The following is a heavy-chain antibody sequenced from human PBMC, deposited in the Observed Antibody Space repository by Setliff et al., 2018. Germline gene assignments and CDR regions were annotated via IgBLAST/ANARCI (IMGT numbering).Heavy chain of an antibody. CDR1: GYRLIEVS. Sequence: ASVKVSCKVSGYRLIEVSMHWVRQAPGKGLEWMGGFDPEDEETIYAQKFQGRVTMTEDTSTDTAYMELSSLRSEDTAVYYCARDISAAVPAAILYYWGQGTLVTVSS. CDR3: ARDISAAVPAAILYY. V-gene: IGHV1-24*01. D-gene: IGHD2-2*01. J-gene: IGHJ4*02. CDR2: FDPEDEET.